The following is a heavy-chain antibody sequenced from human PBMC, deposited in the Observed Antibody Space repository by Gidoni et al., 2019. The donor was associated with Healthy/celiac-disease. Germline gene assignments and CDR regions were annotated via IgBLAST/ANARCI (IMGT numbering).Heavy chain of an antibody. V-gene: IGHV1-2*02. CDR2: INPNSGGT. CDR3: ARDGALRGDWFDP. D-gene: IGHD3-10*01. Sequence: QVQLVQSGAEVKKRGASVTVSCKASGYTFTGYYMNWVRQAPGQGLEWMGWINPNSGGTNYEQKFQGRVTMTRDTSISKAYMELSRRRSDDTAVYYWARDGALRGDWFDPWGQGTLVTVSS. CDR1: GYTFTGYY. J-gene: IGHJ5*02.